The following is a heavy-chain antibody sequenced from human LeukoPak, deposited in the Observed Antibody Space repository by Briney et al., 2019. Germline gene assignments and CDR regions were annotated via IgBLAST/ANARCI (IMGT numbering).Heavy chain of an antibody. J-gene: IGHJ6*02. CDR1: GFTFSSYS. Sequence: PGGSLRLSCAASGFTFSSYSMNWVRQAPGKGLEWVSSISSSSSYLYYADSVKGRFTISRDNANNSLYLQMNSLRAEDTAVYYCARSGDYEGYYYYGMDVWGQGTTVTVSS. V-gene: IGHV3-21*01. CDR2: ISSSSSYL. D-gene: IGHD4-17*01. CDR3: ARSGDYEGYYYYGMDV.